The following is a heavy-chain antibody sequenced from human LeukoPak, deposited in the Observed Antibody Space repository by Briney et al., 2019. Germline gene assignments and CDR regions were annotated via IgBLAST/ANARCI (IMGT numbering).Heavy chain of an antibody. V-gene: IGHV4-38-2*02. CDR3: ARVGMGALSAFDI. CDR2: TYHSGST. J-gene: IGHJ3*02. D-gene: IGHD1-26*01. Sequence: PSETLSVTCFVSNFSLSSGYYWGWIRQPPGKGLEWIGSTYHSGSTFYNPSLQSRATISLDTSKKQFSLRLTSVTAAGAAVYYCARVGMGALSAFDIWGQGTMVTVSS. CDR1: NFSLSSGYY.